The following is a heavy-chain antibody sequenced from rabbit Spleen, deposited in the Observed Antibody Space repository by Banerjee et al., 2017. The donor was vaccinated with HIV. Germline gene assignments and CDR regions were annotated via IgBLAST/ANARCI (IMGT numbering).Heavy chain of an antibody. CDR3: ASGYSDIYFNL. D-gene: IGHD1-1*01. J-gene: IGHJ4*01. CDR2: INIASMIT. Sequence: QQLVESGGGLVKPGASLTLTCKASGFSFSSGYDMCWVRQAPGKGLEWIGCINIASMITYYASWVNGRFTISKTSSTTVTLQMTSLTAADTATYFCASGYSDIYFNLWGPGTLVTVS. CDR1: GFSFSSGYD. V-gene: IGHV1S40*01.